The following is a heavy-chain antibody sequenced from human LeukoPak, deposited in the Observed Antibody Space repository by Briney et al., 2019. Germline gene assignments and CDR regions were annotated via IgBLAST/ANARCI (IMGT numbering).Heavy chain of an antibody. J-gene: IGHJ4*02. CDR2: ISGDGGSI. V-gene: IGHV3-43*02. CDR1: GFTFDDYA. D-gene: IGHD6-13*01. CDR3: AKEDYSSSWYALDY. Sequence: GGSLRLSCAASGFTFDDYAIYWVRQGPGKGLEWVSLISGDGGSIYYADSVKGRFTISRDNSKNSLYLQMNSLRTEDTALYYCAKEDYSSSWYALDYWGQGTLVAVSS.